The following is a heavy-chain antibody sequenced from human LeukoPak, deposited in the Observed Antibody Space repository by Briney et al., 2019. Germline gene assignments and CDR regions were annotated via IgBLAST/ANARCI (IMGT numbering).Heavy chain of an antibody. V-gene: IGHV3-23*01. D-gene: IGHD1-26*01. J-gene: IGHJ6*03. Sequence: GXXXXSYAMSWVRQAPGKGLEWVSAISGRGGSTYYADSVKGRFTISRDNSKNTLYLQMNSLRAEDTAVYYCAKDRSGSYKRTNYYYYMDVWGKGTTVTVSS. CDR3: AKDRSGSYKRTNYYYYMDV. CDR2: ISGRGGST. CDR1: GXXXXSYA.